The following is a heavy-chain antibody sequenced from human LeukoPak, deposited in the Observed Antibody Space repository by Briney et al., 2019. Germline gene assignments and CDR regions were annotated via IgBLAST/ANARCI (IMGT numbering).Heavy chain of an antibody. D-gene: IGHD5-18*01. CDR3: AKCAQSYGNDAFDL. CDR2: IRGGGAGT. CDR1: EFTFSNLA. Sequence: PARSLRPSCAASEFTFSNLAMSWVRQAPGKGLEWVSYIRGGGAGTLYADSVKGRFPVYRDNSKSTLYLQMSSLRVEDTAVYYCAKCAQSYGNDAFDLWGPGTMVTVSS. J-gene: IGHJ3*01. V-gene: IGHV3-23*01.